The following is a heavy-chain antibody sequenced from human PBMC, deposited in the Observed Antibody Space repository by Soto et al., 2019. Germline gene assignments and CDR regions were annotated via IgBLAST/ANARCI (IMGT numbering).Heavy chain of an antibody. V-gene: IGHV3-53*01. CDR1: GFTVSSNY. D-gene: IGHD6-13*01. CDR2: IYAGGST. CDR3: ERRGPGTYFDY. Sequence: GGSLRLSCAASGFTVSSNYMSWVRQAPGKGLEWVSVIYAGGSTYYADSVKGRFTISRDNSKNTLYLQMNSLRAEDTAVYYCERRGPGTYFDYWGQGTLVTVSS. J-gene: IGHJ4*02.